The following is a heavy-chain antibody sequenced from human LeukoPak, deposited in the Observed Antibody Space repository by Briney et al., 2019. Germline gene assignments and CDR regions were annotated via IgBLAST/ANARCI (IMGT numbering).Heavy chain of an antibody. V-gene: IGHV3-7*05. D-gene: IGHD1-1*01. CDR3: ARKGGTPDY. J-gene: IGHJ4*02. Sequence: PGGSLKLSCVGSGFTFSSHWMSWVRQAPGKGLEWVANIKQDGSEKSYVDSVKGRFAISRDNAQNSLHLQMNSLRADDTAVYYCARKGGTPDYWGQGTLVTVSS. CDR2: IKQDGSEK. CDR1: GFTFSSHW.